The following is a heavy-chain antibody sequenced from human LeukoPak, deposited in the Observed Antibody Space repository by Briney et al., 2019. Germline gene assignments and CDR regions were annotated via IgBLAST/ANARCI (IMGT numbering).Heavy chain of an antibody. Sequence: SVRVSCKASGYTFTSYGISWVRQAPGQGLEWMGRIIPILGIANYAQKFQGRVTITADKSTSTAYMELSSLRSEDTAVYYCASRALRYFVWPYAFDIWGQGTMVADSS. CDR1: GYTFTSYG. V-gene: IGHV1-69*04. D-gene: IGHD3-9*01. CDR2: IIPILGIA. CDR3: ASRALRYFVWPYAFDI. J-gene: IGHJ3*02.